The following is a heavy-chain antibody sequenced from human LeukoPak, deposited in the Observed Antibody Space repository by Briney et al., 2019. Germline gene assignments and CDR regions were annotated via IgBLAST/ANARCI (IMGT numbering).Heavy chain of an antibody. V-gene: IGHV4-59*01. J-gene: IGHJ4*02. D-gene: IGHD3-16*01. CDR3: TRGAGWLIDY. CDR1: GGSISDYY. CDR2: FYNSGSS. Sequence: SETLSLTCTVSGGSISDYYRGWIRQPPGKGLEWIGYFYNSGSSTYNPSLKSRVTISVDTSKEQFSLKVNSVTAADTAVYYCTRGAGWLIDYWGQGTLVTVSS.